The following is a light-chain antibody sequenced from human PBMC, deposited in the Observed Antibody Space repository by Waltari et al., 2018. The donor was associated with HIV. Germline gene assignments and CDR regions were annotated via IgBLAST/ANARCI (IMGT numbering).Light chain of an antibody. Sequence: SYELTQPPSVSVSPGQTARIPCSGDALPKQYAYWYQQKPGQAPVVMIYKDSERPSGIPERFSGSSSGTTVTLTISGVQAEDEADYYCQSADSSGTHYVFGTGTKVTVL. CDR1: ALPKQY. V-gene: IGLV3-25*03. CDR2: KDS. CDR3: QSADSSGTHYV. J-gene: IGLJ1*01.